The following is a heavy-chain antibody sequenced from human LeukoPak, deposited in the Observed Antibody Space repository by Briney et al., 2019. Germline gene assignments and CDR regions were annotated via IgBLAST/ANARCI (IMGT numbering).Heavy chain of an antibody. D-gene: IGHD2-21*01. J-gene: IGHJ4*02. Sequence: GGSLRLSCAASGFTFSSYSMHWVRQAPGKGLEYVSVISSDGDNTYYADSVKGRFTISRDNPKNTLYLQMGSLRAEDMAVYYCARAALEYCGGDCLDYWGQGTLVTVPS. CDR1: GFTFSSYS. CDR2: ISSDGDNT. V-gene: IGHV3-64*02. CDR3: ARAALEYCGGDCLDY.